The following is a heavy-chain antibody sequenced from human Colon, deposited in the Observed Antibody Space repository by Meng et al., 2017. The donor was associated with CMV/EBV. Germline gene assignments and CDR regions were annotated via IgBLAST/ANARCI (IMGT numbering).Heavy chain of an antibody. CDR1: GYPFSIHF. D-gene: IGHD5/OR15-5a*01. V-gene: IGHV1-2*02. Sequence: KTSGYPFSIHFLHWVRQVPGRGLEWMGWMNPNSGDTNYAQKFQDRVEMTRDTTVNTAYLDPTSLRSADTAVYYCATLSIYDSTISDFWGQGTLVTVSS. CDR3: ATLSIYDSTISDF. J-gene: IGHJ4*02. CDR2: MNPNSGDT.